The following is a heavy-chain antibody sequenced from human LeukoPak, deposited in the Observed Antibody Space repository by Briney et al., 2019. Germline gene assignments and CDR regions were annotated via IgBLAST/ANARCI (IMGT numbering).Heavy chain of an antibody. D-gene: IGHD5-24*01. CDR3: ARDRSRDGYNFPFDI. CDR1: GGSISSDY. V-gene: IGHV4-59*01. CDR2: IYYSGSA. J-gene: IGHJ3*02. Sequence: SETLSLTCTVSGGSISSDYWSWIRQPPGKGLEWIGYIYYSGSANYNPSLKSRVTISVDTSKSQFSLNLNSVTAADAAVYYCARDRSRDGYNFPFDIWGQGTMVTVSS.